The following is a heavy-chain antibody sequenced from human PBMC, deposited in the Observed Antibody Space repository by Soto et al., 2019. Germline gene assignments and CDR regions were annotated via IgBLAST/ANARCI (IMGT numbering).Heavy chain of an antibody. Sequence: SETLSLTCTVSGGSISSYYWSWIRQPPGKGLEWIGYIYYSGSTNYNPSLKSRVTISVDTSKNQFSLKLSSVTAADTAVYYCASFGYYGSGSYYDTNWFDPWGQGTLVTVSS. J-gene: IGHJ5*02. CDR2: IYYSGST. CDR1: GGSISSYY. V-gene: IGHV4-59*01. CDR3: ASFGYYGSGSYYDTNWFDP. D-gene: IGHD3-10*01.